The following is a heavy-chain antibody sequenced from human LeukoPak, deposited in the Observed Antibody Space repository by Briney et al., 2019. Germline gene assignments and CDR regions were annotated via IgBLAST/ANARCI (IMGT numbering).Heavy chain of an antibody. J-gene: IGHJ4*02. CDR3: ARRGTLSAYDY. Sequence: GGSLRLSCAASGFTFSDAWVSWVRQAPGKGLEWVGRIKSKTDGGTTDYAAPVKGRFTISRDDSKNTLYLQMNSLKTEDIAVYYCARRGTLSAYDYWGQGTLVTVSS. V-gene: IGHV3-15*01. CDR2: IKSKTDGGTT. CDR1: GFTFSDAW. D-gene: IGHD3-16*01.